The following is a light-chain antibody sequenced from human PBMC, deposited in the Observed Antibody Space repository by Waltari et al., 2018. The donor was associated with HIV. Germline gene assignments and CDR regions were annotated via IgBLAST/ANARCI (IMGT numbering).Light chain of an antibody. CDR2: SNN. V-gene: IGLV1-44*01. CDR3: ATWDDSLSGRV. J-gene: IGLJ3*02. CDR1: SPTIGSNT. Sequence: QSVLPQPPSASGPPGQRVALSCSGSSPTIGSNTVDCSQPFPVAAPNSLLYSNNQRPSGVPDRFSGSKSGTSASLAISGLQSEDEADYYCATWDDSLSGRVFGGGTKLAVL.